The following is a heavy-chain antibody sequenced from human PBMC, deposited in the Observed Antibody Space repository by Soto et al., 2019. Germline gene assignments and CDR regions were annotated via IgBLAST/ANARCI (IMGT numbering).Heavy chain of an antibody. Sequence: ASVKVSCKASGYTFTDYYIHWVRQAPGQGLEWMGWIDPNSGATNYAQKFQGRVTMTREASISTAYMELSRLTSDDTAVYYCARFLTGAQYGLDVWGQGTTVTVSS. CDR2: IDPNSGAT. CDR3: ARFLTGAQYGLDV. D-gene: IGHD7-27*01. CDR1: GYTFTDYY. V-gene: IGHV1-2*02. J-gene: IGHJ6*02.